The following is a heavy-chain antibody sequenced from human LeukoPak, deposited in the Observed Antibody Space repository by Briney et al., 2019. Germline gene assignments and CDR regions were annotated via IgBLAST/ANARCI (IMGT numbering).Heavy chain of an antibody. V-gene: IGHV3-7*01. CDR1: GFTFSSYW. CDR2: IKQDGSEK. J-gene: IGHJ4*02. D-gene: IGHD1-26*01. CDR3: ARDGVGATFDY. Sequence: GGSLRLSCAASGFTFSSYWMSWVRQAPGKGQEWVANIKQDGSEKYYVDSVKGRFTISRDNAKNSLYLQMNSLRAEDTAVYYCARDGVGATFDYWGRGTLVTVSS.